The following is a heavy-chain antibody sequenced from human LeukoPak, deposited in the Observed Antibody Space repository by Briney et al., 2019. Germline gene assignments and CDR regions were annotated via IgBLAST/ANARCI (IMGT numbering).Heavy chain of an antibody. D-gene: IGHD4-17*01. CDR2: IWYDGSNK. Sequence: GRSLRLSCAASGFTFSSYGMHWVRQAPGKGLEWVAVIWYDGSNKYYADSVKGRFTISRDNSKNTLYLQMNSLRAEDTAVYYCARDAYLDYGDSYYYYGMDVWGKGTTVTVSS. CDR3: ARDAYLDYGDSYYYYGMDV. V-gene: IGHV3-33*01. CDR1: GFTFSSYG. J-gene: IGHJ6*04.